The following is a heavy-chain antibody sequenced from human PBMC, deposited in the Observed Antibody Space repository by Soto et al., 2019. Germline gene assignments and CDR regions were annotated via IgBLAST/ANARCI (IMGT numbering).Heavy chain of an antibody. CDR1: GFTFSTYA. V-gene: IGHV3-30-3*01. CDR3: ARPVEPFYNYAMDV. J-gene: IGHJ6*02. CDR2: ISYDGNNK. Sequence: QVQLVESGGGVVQPGRSLRLSCAASGFTFSTYAMEWVRQAPGKGLDWVALISYDGNNKYYADSVRGRFTISRDNSKNTLYLQMNTLRPEDTALYFCARPVEPFYNYAMDVWGQGTTVTVSS.